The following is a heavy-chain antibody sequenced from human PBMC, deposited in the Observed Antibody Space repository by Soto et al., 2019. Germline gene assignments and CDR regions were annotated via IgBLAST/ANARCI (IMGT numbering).Heavy chain of an antibody. D-gene: IGHD6-19*01. Sequence: EVQLFDSGGGLVQPGGSLRLSCVASGFTFSNYAMTWVRQAPGKGLEWVSGISGSGGNTYYADSVKGRFTISRDTSKNTVYLQMNSLRAEDTAVDYCAEGNAHEQWVAFLYWGQGTRVSFSS. J-gene: IGHJ4*02. V-gene: IGHV3-23*01. CDR3: AEGNAHEQWVAFLY. CDR1: GFTFSNYA. CDR2: ISGSGGNT.